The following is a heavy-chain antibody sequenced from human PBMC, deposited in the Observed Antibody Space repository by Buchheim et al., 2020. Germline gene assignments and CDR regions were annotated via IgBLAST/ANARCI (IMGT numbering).Heavy chain of an antibody. CDR2: IWHDGSNK. CDR3: VSGIAVAGTFDEVDY. D-gene: IGHD6-19*01. CDR1: GFTFSSYG. J-gene: IGHJ4*02. Sequence: QVQLVESGGGVVQPGRSLRLSCAASGFTFSSYGMHWVRQAPGKGLEWVAVIWHDGSNKYYADSVKGRFTISRDNSKNTLYLQMNSLRAEDTAVYYCVSGIAVAGTFDEVDYWGQGTL. V-gene: IGHV3-33*01.